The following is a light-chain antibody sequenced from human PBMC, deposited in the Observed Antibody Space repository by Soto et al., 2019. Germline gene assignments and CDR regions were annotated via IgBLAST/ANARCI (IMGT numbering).Light chain of an antibody. Sequence: EFLLTQSPCTLTLSPGERATLSCRASQTVRNNYLDWYQQKPGQAPRLLIYDASSRATGIPERFSGGGSGTDFTLTISRLEPEDFEVYYCQQFSSYPLTFGQGTKVDIK. CDR2: DAS. V-gene: IGKV3-20*01. J-gene: IGKJ1*01. CDR1: QTVRNNY. CDR3: QQFSSYPLT.